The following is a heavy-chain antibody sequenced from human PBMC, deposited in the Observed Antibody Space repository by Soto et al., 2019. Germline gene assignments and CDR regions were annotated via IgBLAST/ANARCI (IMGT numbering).Heavy chain of an antibody. J-gene: IGHJ6*02. D-gene: IGHD2-8*01. CDR3: AKNGQPPYYYYGLDV. CDR1: GYTFTRYG. V-gene: IGHV1-18*01. Sequence: QGHLVQSGAEVKKPGASVKVSCKASGYTFTRYGISWVRQAPGQGLEWMGWISAYNGDTNYAQNLQGRVTMTIDTPPTTAYMELRGLTSDDTAVYYCAKNGQPPYYYYGLDVWGQGTTVTVSS. CDR2: ISAYNGDT.